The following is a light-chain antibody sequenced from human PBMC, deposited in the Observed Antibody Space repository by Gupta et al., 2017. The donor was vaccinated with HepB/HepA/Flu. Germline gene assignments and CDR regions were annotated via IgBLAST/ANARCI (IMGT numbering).Light chain of an antibody. CDR2: DAF. CDR1: QSVINY. J-gene: IGKJ4*01. Sequence: PGERATLCCRSSQSVINYLAWFQQRPGQAPRLLIYDAFNRATGIPARFSGSGSGTDFTLTSSSREHEDFAVYYGQQGYNWPIFGGGTKVEIK. V-gene: IGKV3-11*01. CDR3: QQGYNWPI.